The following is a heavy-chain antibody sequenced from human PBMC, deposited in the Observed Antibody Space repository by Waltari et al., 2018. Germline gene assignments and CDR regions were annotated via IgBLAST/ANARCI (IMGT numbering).Heavy chain of an antibody. CDR1: GGSINSAAYY. V-gene: IGHV4-31*03. CDR3: VRDRGYGGKSGLFDS. J-gene: IGHJ4*02. CDR2: IYHSGST. Sequence: QVQLQESGPGLVKPSQTLSLTCTVSGGSINSAAYYWSWIRHHPGKGLEYIGSIYHSGSTYYKSSLRSRLSMSIDTSQNQFSLRLTSMTPADTAVYYCVRDRGYGGKSGLFDSWGQGIQVTVSP. D-gene: IGHD2-15*01.